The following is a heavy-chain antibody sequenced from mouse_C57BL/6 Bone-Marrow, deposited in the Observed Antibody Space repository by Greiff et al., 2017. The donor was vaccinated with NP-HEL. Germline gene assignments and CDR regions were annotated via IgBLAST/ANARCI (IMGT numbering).Heavy chain of an antibody. CDR2: IYPRSGNT. Sequence: QVQLQQSGAELARPGASVKLSCKASGYTFTSYGISWVKQRTGQGLEWIGEIYPRSGNTYYNEKFKGKATLTADKSSSTAYMELRSLTSEDSAVYFCARGGYDAWFAYWGQGTLVTVSA. CDR1: GYTFTSYG. V-gene: IGHV1-81*01. D-gene: IGHD2-3*01. J-gene: IGHJ3*01. CDR3: ARGGYDAWFAY.